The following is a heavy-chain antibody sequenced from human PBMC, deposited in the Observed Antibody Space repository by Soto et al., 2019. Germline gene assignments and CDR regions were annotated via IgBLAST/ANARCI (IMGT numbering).Heavy chain of an antibody. Sequence: QVQLVESGGGVVQLGRSLRLSCAASGFSFSSYGMHWVRQAPGKGLEWVAMISYDGTDEYYADSVKGRFTISRDNSKNAXYXXXXXXXAEXXAVXXXXXXXXXXXXXFXXWGQGTLVTVSS. CDR2: ISYDGTDE. CDR3: XXXXXXXXXXFXX. CDR1: GFSFSSYG. J-gene: IGHJ4*02. V-gene: IGHV3-30*03.